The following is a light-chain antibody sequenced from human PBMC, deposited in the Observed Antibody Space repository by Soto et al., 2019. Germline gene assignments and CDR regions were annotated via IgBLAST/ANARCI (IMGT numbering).Light chain of an antibody. Sequence: ESMLTQSPGTLSLSPGERATLSCRASQSVSTRYLAWYQQKPGQAPGLLIYGASIRATGIPDRFSGSGSGKDFNLTISRLEPEDFAVYYCHQFGSSPPAFTFGQGNKLEI. CDR3: HQFGSSPPAFT. J-gene: IGKJ2*01. V-gene: IGKV3-20*01. CDR1: QSVSTRY. CDR2: GAS.